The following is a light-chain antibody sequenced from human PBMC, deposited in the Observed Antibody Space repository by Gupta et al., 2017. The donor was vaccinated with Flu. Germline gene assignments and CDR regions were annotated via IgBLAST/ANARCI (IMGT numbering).Light chain of an antibody. CDR2: DDV. V-gene: IGLV1-40*01. CDR1: DANIGGGYD. CDR3: QSYDISLNDWR. J-gene: IGLJ2*01. Sequence: TICSTGGDANIGGGYDVHWYQVLPGTAPKLRFSDDVNRPAGVPERFSGSRSVPSASLAITGLQAEDEGVYYCQSYDISLNDWRFGGGTKLTGL.